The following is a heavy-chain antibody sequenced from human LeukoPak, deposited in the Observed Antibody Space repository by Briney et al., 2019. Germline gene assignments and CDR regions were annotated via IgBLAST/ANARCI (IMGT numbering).Heavy chain of an antibody. V-gene: IGHV4-39*01. CDR2: IYYSGST. CDR1: GGSISDSNYY. D-gene: IGHD3-22*01. CDR3: ARKYYYDSSGYYPPHFDY. J-gene: IGHJ4*02. Sequence: SETLSLTCTVSGGSISDSNYYWGWIRQPPGRGLEWIGNIYYSGSTYYSPSLKSRVTVSVDTSKNQFSLKLSSVTAADTAVYYCARKYYYDSSGYYPPHFDYWGQGTLVTVSS.